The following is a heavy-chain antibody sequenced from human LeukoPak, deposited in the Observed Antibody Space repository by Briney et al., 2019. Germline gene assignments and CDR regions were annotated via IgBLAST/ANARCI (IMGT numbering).Heavy chain of an antibody. CDR1: GGSFSDYY. J-gene: IGHJ4*02. V-gene: IGHV4-34*01. CDR2: INHSGST. Sequence: SETLSLTCAVYGGSFSDYYWSWIRQSPGKGLEWIGEINHSGSTDYNPSLKSRVTLSVDTSKNQFSLRLSSVTAADTAVYYCARQVSRGLFDYWGQGTLVTVSS. CDR3: ARQVSRGLFDY.